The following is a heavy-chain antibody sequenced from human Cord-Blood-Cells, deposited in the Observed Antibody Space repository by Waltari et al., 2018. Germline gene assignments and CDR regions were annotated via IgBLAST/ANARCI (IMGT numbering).Heavy chain of an antibody. V-gene: IGHV1-2*02. CDR1: GYTFTGYY. J-gene: IGHJ4*02. D-gene: IGHD7-27*01. Sequence: QVQLVQSGAEVKKPGASVKVSCKASGYTFTGYYIHWGRPAPGQGLEWMGWINPNSGGTNYAQKFQGRVTMTRDTSISTAYMELSRLRYDDTAVYYCARGLTGSYYFDYWGQGTLVTVSS. CDR2: INPNSGGT. CDR3: ARGLTGSYYFDY.